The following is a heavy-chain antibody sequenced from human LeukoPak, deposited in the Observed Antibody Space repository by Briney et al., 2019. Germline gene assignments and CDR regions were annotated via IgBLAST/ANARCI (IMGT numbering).Heavy chain of an antibody. CDR2: INNIATHS. CDR1: GFTFTDSA. D-gene: IGHD4-17*01. J-gene: IGHJ4*02. V-gene: IGHV3-21*01. CDR3: ARDPTRYLRYGYFDY. Sequence: GGSLRLSCAGSGFTFTDSAINWVRQAPGKGLEWVSSINNIATHSYYAASVKGRFSISRDDAKNSVYLQMHSLRAEDTAIYYCARDPTRYLRYGYFDYWGQGAQVTVST.